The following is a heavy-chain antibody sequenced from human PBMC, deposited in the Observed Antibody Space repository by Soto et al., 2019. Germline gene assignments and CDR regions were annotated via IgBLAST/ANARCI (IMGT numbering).Heavy chain of an antibody. Sequence: HPGGSLRLSCAASGFTFSSYGMHWVRQAPGKGLEWVAVIWYDGSNKYYADSVKGRFTISRDNSKNTLYLQMNSLRAEDTAVYYCARVSRGSGSPKHWGQGTLVTVSS. D-gene: IGHD3-10*01. CDR3: ARVSRGSGSPKH. J-gene: IGHJ4*02. V-gene: IGHV3-33*01. CDR2: IWYDGSNK. CDR1: GFTFSSYG.